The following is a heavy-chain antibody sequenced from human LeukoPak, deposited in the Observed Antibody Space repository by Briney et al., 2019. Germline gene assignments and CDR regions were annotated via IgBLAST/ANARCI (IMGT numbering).Heavy chain of an antibody. V-gene: IGHV4-34*01. CDR1: GGSFSGYY. CDR2: INHSGST. D-gene: IGHD3-9*01. Sequence: SETLSLTCAVYGGSFSGYYWSWIRRPPGRGLEWIGEINHSGSTNYNPSLKSRVTISVDTSKNQFSLKLSSVTAADTAVYYCARGAAPPYDILTGYYNVPFDYWGQGTLVTVSS. CDR3: ARGAAPPYDILTGYYNVPFDY. J-gene: IGHJ4*02.